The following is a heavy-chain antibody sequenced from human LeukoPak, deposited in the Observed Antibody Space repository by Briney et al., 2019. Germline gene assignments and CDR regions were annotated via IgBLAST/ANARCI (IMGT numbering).Heavy chain of an antibody. CDR1: GFTFSTYA. V-gene: IGHV3-64D*09. CDR3: VKDSSGYNWFDP. CDR2: ISSNGGRT. D-gene: IGHD6-19*01. Sequence: GGSLRLSCSASGFTFSTYAMHWVRQAPGKGLEYVSAISSNGGRTYYADSVKGRFTISRDNSKNTLYLQMSSLRAEDTAVYFCVKDSSGYNWFDPWGQGTPVTVSS. J-gene: IGHJ5*02.